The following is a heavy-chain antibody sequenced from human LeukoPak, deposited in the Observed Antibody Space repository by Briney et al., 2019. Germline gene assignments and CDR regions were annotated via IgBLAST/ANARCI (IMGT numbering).Heavy chain of an antibody. CDR3: ARRSNYDFWSGYYTNYYYYMDV. Sequence: ASXKVSCKASGYTFTSYGISWVRQAPGQGLEWMGWISAYNGNTNYAQKLQGRVTMTTNTSTSTAYMELRSLRSDDTAVYYCARRSNYDFWSGYYTNYYYYMDVWGKGTTVTVSS. V-gene: IGHV1-18*01. J-gene: IGHJ6*03. CDR2: ISAYNGNT. CDR1: GYTFTSYG. D-gene: IGHD3-3*01.